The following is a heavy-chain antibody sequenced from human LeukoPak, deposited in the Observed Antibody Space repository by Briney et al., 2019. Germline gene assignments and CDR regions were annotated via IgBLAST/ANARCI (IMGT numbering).Heavy chain of an antibody. D-gene: IGHD6-19*01. CDR1: GGSISSYY. CDR3: ARHIDNGWYAF. J-gene: IGHJ4*02. Sequence: PSETLSLTCTVSGGSISSYYWSWIRQPPGKGLEWIGYISYSGSTNYNPSLKSRVTMSVDRSRNQFSLKLNSVTAADTAAYYCARHIDNGWYAFWGQGTLVTVSS. V-gene: IGHV4-59*08. CDR2: ISYSGST.